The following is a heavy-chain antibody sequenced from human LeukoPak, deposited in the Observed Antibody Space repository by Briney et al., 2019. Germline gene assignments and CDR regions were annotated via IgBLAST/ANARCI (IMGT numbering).Heavy chain of an antibody. J-gene: IGHJ4*02. CDR3: ARDRSGSFSA. Sequence: GGSLRHSCAASGFTFSSYSMNWVRQAPGKGLAWVSYISSSSSTIYYADSVKGRFTISRDNAKNSLYLQMNSLRAEDTAVYYCARDRSGSFSAWGQGTLVTVSS. D-gene: IGHD1-26*01. CDR2: ISSSSSTI. V-gene: IGHV3-48*04. CDR1: GFTFSSYS.